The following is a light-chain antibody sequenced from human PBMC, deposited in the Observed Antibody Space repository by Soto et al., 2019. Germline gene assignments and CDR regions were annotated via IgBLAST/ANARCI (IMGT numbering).Light chain of an antibody. J-gene: IGLJ2*01. CDR3: CSYGGGRTPLG. CDR1: RSDVGGYKY. V-gene: IGLV2-11*01. CDR2: DVS. Sequence: QSALTQPRSVSGSPGQSVAISCTGSRSDVGGYKYVSWYQQFPGKAPKLIIYDVSRRPSGVPDRFSGSKSGNTASLTISGLPAEDEGDYYCCSYGGGRTPLGFGGGTKLTVL.